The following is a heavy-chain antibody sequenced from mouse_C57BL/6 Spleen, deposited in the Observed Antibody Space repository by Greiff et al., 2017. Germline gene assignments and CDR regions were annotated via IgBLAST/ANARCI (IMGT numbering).Heavy chain of an antibody. CDR2: INPSNGGT. Sequence: QVHVKQSGTELVKPGASVKLSCKASGYTFTSYWMHWVKQRPGQGLEWIGNINPSNGGTNYNEKFKSKATLTVDKSSSTAYMQLSSLTSEDSAVYYCARSTTATEVDYWGQGTTLTVSS. CDR3: ARSTTATEVDY. J-gene: IGHJ2*01. CDR1: GYTFTSYW. D-gene: IGHD1-2*01. V-gene: IGHV1-53*01.